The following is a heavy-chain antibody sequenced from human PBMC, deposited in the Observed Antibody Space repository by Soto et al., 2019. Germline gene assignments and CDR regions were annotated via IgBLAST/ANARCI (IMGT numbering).Heavy chain of an antibody. Sequence: GGSLRLSCAASGFTFSSYAMRWVRQAPGKGLEWVAVISYDGSNKYYADSVKGRFTISRDNSKNTLYLQMNSLRAEDTAVYYCARAGPRYYYDSSGYLGAFDIWGQGTMVTVSS. J-gene: IGHJ3*02. CDR3: ARAGPRYYYDSSGYLGAFDI. V-gene: IGHV3-30*04. CDR2: ISYDGSNK. D-gene: IGHD3-22*01. CDR1: GFTFSSYA.